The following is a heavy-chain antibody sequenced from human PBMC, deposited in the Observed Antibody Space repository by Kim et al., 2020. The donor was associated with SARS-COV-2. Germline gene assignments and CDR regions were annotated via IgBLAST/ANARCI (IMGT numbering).Heavy chain of an antibody. CDR3: ARALVDAHAVDI. Sequence: GGSLRLSCAASGFTFSSYAMHWVRQAPGKGLEWVAVISYDGSNKYYADSVKGRFTISRDNSKNTLYLQMNSLRAEDTAVYYCARALVDAHAVDIWGQGTMVTVSS. V-gene: IGHV3-30*04. J-gene: IGHJ3*02. CDR2: ISYDGSNK. D-gene: IGHD5-12*01. CDR1: GFTFSSYA.